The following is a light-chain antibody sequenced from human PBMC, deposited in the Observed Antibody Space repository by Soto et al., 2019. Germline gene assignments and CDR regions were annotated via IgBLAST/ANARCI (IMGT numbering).Light chain of an antibody. CDR1: RTISTF. V-gene: IGKV1-39*01. J-gene: IGKJ4*01. CDR3: QQSYSTPLT. CDR2: AAS. Sequence: DMQMTQSPSSLSASVGDRVTITCRASRTISTFLNWYQQKPGKAPKLLIFAASSLQSGVPSRFSGSGSGTDLTLTITSLQPEDSATYYCQQSYSTPLTFGGGTKVEIK.